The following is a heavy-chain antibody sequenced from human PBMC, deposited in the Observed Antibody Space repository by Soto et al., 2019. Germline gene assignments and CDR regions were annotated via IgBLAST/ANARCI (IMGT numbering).Heavy chain of an antibody. Sequence: QPGGSLRLSCAASGFTFSSYAMHWVRQAPGKGLEWVAVISYDGSNKYYADSVKGRFTISRDNSKNTLYLQMNSLRAEDTAVYYCARDVGDSSWLVGNFDYWGQGTLVTVSS. J-gene: IGHJ4*02. D-gene: IGHD6-13*01. CDR1: GFTFSSYA. V-gene: IGHV3-30-3*01. CDR2: ISYDGSNK. CDR3: ARDVGDSSWLVGNFDY.